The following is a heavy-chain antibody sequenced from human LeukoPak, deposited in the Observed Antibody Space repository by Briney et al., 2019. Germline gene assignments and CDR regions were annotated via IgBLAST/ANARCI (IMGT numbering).Heavy chain of an antibody. CDR2: IKQDGSEK. V-gene: IGHV3-7*01. D-gene: IGHD6-6*01. CDR1: GFIFSNYA. Sequence: GGSLRLSCATSGFIFSNYAVNWVRQAPGKGLEWVANIKQDGSEKYYVDSVKGRFTISRDNAKNSLYLQMNSLRAEDTAVYYCARGTTVSSSLLYWGQGTLVTVSS. J-gene: IGHJ4*02. CDR3: ARGTTVSSSLLY.